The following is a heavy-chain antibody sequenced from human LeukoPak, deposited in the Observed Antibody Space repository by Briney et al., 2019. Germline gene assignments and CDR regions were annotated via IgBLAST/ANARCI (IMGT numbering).Heavy chain of an antibody. Sequence: SVKVSCKASGGTFSSYAISWVRQAPGQGLEWMGRIIPILGIANYAQKFQGRVTITADKSTSTAYMELSSLRSDDTAVFYCAREIGGAVDYWGQGTLVTVSS. CDR3: AREIGGAVDY. CDR1: GGTFSSYA. V-gene: IGHV1-69*04. D-gene: IGHD1-26*01. J-gene: IGHJ4*02. CDR2: IIPILGIA.